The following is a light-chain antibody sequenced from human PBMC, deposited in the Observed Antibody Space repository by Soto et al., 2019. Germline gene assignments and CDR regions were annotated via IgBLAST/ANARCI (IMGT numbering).Light chain of an antibody. CDR2: TTP. CDR3: QQSYSAQYT. Sequence: DIQMTQSPASFSSSLRERFTITCRRSQCFSSWLAWYQQNSGTAPKLLIYTTPTLQSGVPSRISGSRSGTEFTLTISSVKPADFAPYFCQQSYSAQYTFGQGTKVDIK. CDR1: QCFSSW. J-gene: IGKJ2*01. V-gene: IGKV1-39*01.